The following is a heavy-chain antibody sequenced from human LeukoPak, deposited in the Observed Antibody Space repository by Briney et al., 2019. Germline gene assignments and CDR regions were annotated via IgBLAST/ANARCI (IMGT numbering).Heavy chain of an antibody. CDR2: INHSGST. V-gene: IGHV4-34*01. CDR1: GGSISSYY. Sequence: SETLSLTCTVSGGSISSYYWSWIRQPPGKGLEWIGEINHSGSTNYNPSLKSRVTISVDTSKNQFSLKLSSVTAADTAVYYCARIRFWSGFDYWGQGTLVTVSS. J-gene: IGHJ4*02. D-gene: IGHD3-3*01. CDR3: ARIRFWSGFDY.